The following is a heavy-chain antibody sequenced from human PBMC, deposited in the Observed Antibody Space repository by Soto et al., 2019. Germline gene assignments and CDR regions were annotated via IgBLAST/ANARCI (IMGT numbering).Heavy chain of an antibody. CDR2: ISSSSSYI. V-gene: IGHV3-21*01. Sequence: EVQLVESGGGLVKPGGSLRLSCAASGFTFRSYSMNWVRQAPGKGLEWVSSISSSSSYIYYADSVKGRFTISRDNAKNSLYLQMNSLRAEDTAVYYCAHGSGWFDYWGQGTLVTVSS. D-gene: IGHD6-19*01. J-gene: IGHJ4*02. CDR3: AHGSGWFDY. CDR1: GFTFRSYS.